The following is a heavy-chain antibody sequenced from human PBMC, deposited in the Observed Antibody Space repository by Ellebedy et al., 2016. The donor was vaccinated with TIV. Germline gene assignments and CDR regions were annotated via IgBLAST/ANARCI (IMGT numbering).Heavy chain of an antibody. CDR2: IGARENDV. CDR3: VRFPRGAPFADYLYYMDV. CDR1: GFVFSGFA. J-gene: IGHJ6*03. D-gene: IGHD3-16*01. Sequence: GESLKISCAASGFVFSGFAMNWVRQAPGKGLEWVSSIGARENDVFYTDSVKGRFAISRDNAKTSIYIQMNSLRVEDTAVYYCVRFPRGAPFADYLYYMDVWGEGTTVIVSS. V-gene: IGHV3-21*01.